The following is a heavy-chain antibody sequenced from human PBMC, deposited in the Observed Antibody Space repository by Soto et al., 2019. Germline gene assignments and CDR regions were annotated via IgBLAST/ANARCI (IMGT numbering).Heavy chain of an antibody. CDR1: GYSFSSYW. V-gene: IGHV5-51*01. D-gene: IGHD3-22*01. CDR3: ARPRHSNSMDV. J-gene: IGHJ6*02. CDR2: IYPGDSDT. Sequence: PGESLKISCKGSGYSFSSYWIGWVRQMPGKGLEWMGIIYPGDSDTRYSPSFQGQAAISVDKSISTAYLQWNTLKSSDTATYYCARPRHSNSMDVWGQGTTVTVSS.